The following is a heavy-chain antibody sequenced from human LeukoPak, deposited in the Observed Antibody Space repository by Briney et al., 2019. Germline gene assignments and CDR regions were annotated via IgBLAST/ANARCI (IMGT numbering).Heavy chain of an antibody. J-gene: IGHJ4*02. Sequence: GGSLRLSCTVFGFTFSRYAMHWVRQAPGKGLEWVAVTSYDESNKYYADSVKGRFTVSRDNYKDTLYLQMNNLRPDDTAVYFCARGFQTIYYDGSAFYSPFDDWGQGTLVIVSS. CDR2: TSYDESNK. CDR3: ARGFQTIYYDGSAFYSPFDD. CDR1: GFTFSRYA. D-gene: IGHD3-22*01. V-gene: IGHV3-30*14.